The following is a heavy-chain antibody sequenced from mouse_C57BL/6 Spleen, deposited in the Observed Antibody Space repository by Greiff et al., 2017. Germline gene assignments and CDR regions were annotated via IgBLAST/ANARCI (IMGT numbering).Heavy chain of an antibody. CDR2: IHPNSGST. J-gene: IGHJ2*01. Sequence: VQLQQPGAELVKPGASVKLSCKASGYTFTSYWMHWVKQRPGQGLEWIGMIHPNSGSTNYNEKFKSKATLTVDKSSSTAYMQLSSLTSEDSAVYYCAREGGNYYGSSDYWGQGTTLTVSS. V-gene: IGHV1-64*01. CDR1: GYTFTSYW. CDR3: AREGGNYYGSSDY. D-gene: IGHD1-1*01.